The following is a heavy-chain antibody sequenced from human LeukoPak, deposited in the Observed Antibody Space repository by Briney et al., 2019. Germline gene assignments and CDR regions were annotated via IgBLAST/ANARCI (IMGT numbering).Heavy chain of an antibody. Sequence: GGSLRLSCAASGFTFSSYWMHWVRQAPGKGLMWVSRVSINGSSTVHADSVQGRFTNSRDNAKNTLYLEMNSLRVEDTAVYYCARSGGSSSWGYYYYGMDVWGQGTTVPVSS. D-gene: IGHD6-13*01. CDR2: VSINGSST. J-gene: IGHJ6*02. V-gene: IGHV3-74*01. CDR3: ARSGGSSSWGYYYYGMDV. CDR1: GFTFSSYW.